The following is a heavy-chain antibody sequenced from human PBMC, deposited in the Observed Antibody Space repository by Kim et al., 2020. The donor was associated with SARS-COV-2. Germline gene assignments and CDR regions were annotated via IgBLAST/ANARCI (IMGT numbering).Heavy chain of an antibody. CDR2: ISSDESTT. V-gene: IGHV3-74*01. CDR1: GFTFSSCW. CDR3: AKGKSSSVGGWGNFDY. Sequence: GESLRLSCAASGFTFSSCWMHWVRQVPGKGLVWVSRISSDESTTSYADSVKGRFTISRDNAKNTLFLQMNSLRAEDTAVYYCAKGKSSSVGGWGNFDYWGRGTLVTVSS. J-gene: IGHJ4*02. D-gene: IGHD6-6*01.